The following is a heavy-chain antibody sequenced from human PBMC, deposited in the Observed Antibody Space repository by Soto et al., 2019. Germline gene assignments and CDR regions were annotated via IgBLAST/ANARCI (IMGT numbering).Heavy chain of an antibody. CDR2: IYYSGST. D-gene: IGHD2-8*01. Sequence: PSETLFLTCTVSGGSIRSGGYYWSWVRQSPRRGLEWIGNIYYSGSTYYNPSLKSRLTISVDTSKNQFSLNLSSVTAADTAVYYCARDRLMAKDGTARHYFGLDVWGQGTTVTVSS. V-gene: IGHV4-31*03. CDR3: ARDRLMAKDGTARHYFGLDV. CDR1: GGSIRSGGYY. J-gene: IGHJ6*02.